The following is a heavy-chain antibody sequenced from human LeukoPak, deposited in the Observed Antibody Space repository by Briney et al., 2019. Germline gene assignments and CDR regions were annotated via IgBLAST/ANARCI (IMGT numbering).Heavy chain of an antibody. CDR1: GGSISSYY. Sequence: SETLSLTCTVSGGSISSYYWSWIRQPPGKGLEWIGYIYYSGSTNYNPCLRSRVTISVDTSKHQCSLKLSSVTAADTAVYYCARTTEGGYTYDYFYYYYMDVWGKGTTVTISS. V-gene: IGHV4-59*01. CDR2: IYYSGST. D-gene: IGHD5-18*01. CDR3: ARTTEGGYTYDYFYYYYMDV. J-gene: IGHJ6*03.